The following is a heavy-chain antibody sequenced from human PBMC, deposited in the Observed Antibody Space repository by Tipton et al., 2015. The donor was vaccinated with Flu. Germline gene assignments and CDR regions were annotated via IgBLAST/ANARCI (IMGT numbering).Heavy chain of an antibody. Sequence: SLRLSCAASGFTFSTYSMSWVRQSAGKGLEWVSFISRGSTYIYYADSVRGRFTISRENGKNSLYLQMNSLRAGDTAVYYCTRGPLPDSNWYNGLDVWGQGTTVTVFS. V-gene: IGHV3-21*06. CDR1: GFTFSTYS. D-gene: IGHD6-13*01. CDR3: TRGPLPDSNWYNGLDV. J-gene: IGHJ6*02. CDR2: ISRGSTYI.